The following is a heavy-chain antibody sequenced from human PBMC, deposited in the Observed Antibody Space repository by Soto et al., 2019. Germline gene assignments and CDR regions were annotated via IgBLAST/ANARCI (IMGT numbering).Heavy chain of an antibody. CDR3: ARGKGTVGWFQH. Sequence: QVQLQQWGAGLLKPSETLSLTCAVYGGSFSGYYWSWIRQPPGKGLEWIGEINHSGSTNYNPSLKSRVTISVDTSNNQFSLKLSSVTAADTAVYYCARGKGTVGWFQHWGQGTLVTVSS. V-gene: IGHV4-34*01. J-gene: IGHJ1*01. D-gene: IGHD1-26*01. CDR2: INHSGST. CDR1: GGSFSGYY.